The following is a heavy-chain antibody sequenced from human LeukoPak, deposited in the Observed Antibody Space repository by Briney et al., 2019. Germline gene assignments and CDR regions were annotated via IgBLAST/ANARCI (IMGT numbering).Heavy chain of an antibody. Sequence: GGSLRLSCAASGFTFSSYGMHWVRQAPGKGPEWVAVIWYDGSNKYYADSVKGRFTISRDNSKNTLYLQMNSLRAEDTAVYYCARDRKTAHDAFDIWGQGTMVTVSS. CDR3: ARDRKTAHDAFDI. J-gene: IGHJ3*02. CDR1: GFTFSSYG. V-gene: IGHV3-33*01. CDR2: IWYDGSNK.